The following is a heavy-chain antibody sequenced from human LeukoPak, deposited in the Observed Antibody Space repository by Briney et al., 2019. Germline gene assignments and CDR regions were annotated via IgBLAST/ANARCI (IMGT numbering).Heavy chain of an antibody. CDR2: ISYDGSNK. V-gene: IGHV3-30*04. CDR1: GFTFSSYA. CDR3: ARGPKRIQLWTHPGISNWFDP. D-gene: IGHD5-18*01. J-gene: IGHJ5*02. Sequence: GGSLRLSCAASGFTFSSYAMHWVRQAPGKGLEWVAVISYDGSNKYYADSVKGRFTISRDNSKNTLYLQMNSLRAEDTAVYYCARGPKRIQLWTHPGISNWFDPWGQGTLVTVSS.